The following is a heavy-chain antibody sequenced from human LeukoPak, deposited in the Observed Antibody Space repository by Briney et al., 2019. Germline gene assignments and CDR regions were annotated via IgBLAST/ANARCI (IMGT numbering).Heavy chain of an antibody. V-gene: IGHV3-30*03. CDR3: ARGSDYGDYDY. Sequence: GGSLRLSCAASGFTFSSYGMHWVRQAPGKGLEWVAVISYDGSNKYYADSVKGRFTISRDNAKNSLYLQMNSLRAEDTAVYYCARGSDYGDYDYWGQGTLVTVSS. CDR2: ISYDGSNK. CDR1: GFTFSSYG. J-gene: IGHJ4*02. D-gene: IGHD4-17*01.